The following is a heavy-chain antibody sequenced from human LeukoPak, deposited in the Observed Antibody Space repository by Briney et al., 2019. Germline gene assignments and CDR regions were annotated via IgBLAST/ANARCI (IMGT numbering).Heavy chain of an antibody. Sequence: GGSLRLSCAASGFIFSRYDMNWVRQAPGKGLEWVAGISASGGNTYYADSLKGRFTISRDNSKETLYLQMNNLRADDTAVYYCAKKIGSGYLDYWGQGTLVTVSS. CDR2: ISASGGNT. CDR3: AKKIGSGYLDY. D-gene: IGHD6-19*01. V-gene: IGHV3-23*01. CDR1: GFIFSRYD. J-gene: IGHJ4*02.